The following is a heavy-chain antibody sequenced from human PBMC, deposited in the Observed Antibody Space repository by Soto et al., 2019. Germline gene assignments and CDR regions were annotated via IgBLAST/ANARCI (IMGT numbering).Heavy chain of an antibody. D-gene: IGHD5-18*01. J-gene: IGHJ6*02. CDR2: IIPIFGTA. Sequence: SVKVSCKASGGTFSSYAISWVRQAPGQGLEWMGGIIPIFGTANYAQKFQGRVTITADESTSTAYMELSSLRSEDTAVYYCARALDTAGLYYYYYYGMDVWGQGTTVTVSS. CDR1: GGTFSSYA. V-gene: IGHV1-69*13. CDR3: ARALDTAGLYYYYYYGMDV.